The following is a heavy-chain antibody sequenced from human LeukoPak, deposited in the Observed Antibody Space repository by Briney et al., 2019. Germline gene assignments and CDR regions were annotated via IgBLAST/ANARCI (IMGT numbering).Heavy chain of an antibody. CDR3: TRGSYDVLTGYSTLGEY. D-gene: IGHD3-9*01. J-gene: IGHJ4*02. CDR2: IYYSGST. CDR1: GGSLSSSSFY. Sequence: SETLSLTCTVSGGSLSSSSFYWGWVRQTPGKGLEWIGNIYYSGSTYYNPSLKSRLTISLDTSQRQFSLRLSSVTAADTALYYCTRGSYDVLTGYSTLGEYWGQGTLVTVSS. V-gene: IGHV4-39*01.